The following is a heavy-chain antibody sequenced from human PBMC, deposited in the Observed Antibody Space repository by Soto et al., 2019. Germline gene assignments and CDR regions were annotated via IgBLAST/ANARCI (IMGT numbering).Heavy chain of an antibody. J-gene: IGHJ4*02. CDR1: GFTFSSLW. Sequence: EVQLVESGGGLVLPGGSLRLSCAASGFTFSSLWMSWVRQAPGKGLEWVANIKPDGSDQYYVDSVKGRFTISRDNAWNSLYLLMNSLRGDDTAVYYCTRAGGSYYFDCWGQGTLVTVSA. CDR2: IKPDGSDQ. CDR3: TRAGGSYYFDC. D-gene: IGHD3-10*01. V-gene: IGHV3-7*01.